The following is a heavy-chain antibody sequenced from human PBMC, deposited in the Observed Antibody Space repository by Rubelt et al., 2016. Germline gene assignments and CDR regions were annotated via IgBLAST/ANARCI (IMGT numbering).Heavy chain of an antibody. CDR3: ARDGATVTTYYYGMDV. CDR2: IYYSGST. J-gene: IGHJ6*02. CDR1: GGSISSYY. Sequence: QVQLQESGPGLVKPSETLSLTCTVSGGSISSYYWSWIRQPPGKGLEWIGYIYYSGSTNYNPSLKGRFTISVETSKNQCSLKLSAVTAADTAVYYCARDGATVTTYYYGMDVWGQGTTVTVSS. V-gene: IGHV4-59*01. D-gene: IGHD4-11*01.